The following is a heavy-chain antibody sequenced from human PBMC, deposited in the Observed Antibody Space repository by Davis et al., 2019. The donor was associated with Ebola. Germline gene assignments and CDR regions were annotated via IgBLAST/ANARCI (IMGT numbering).Heavy chain of an antibody. CDR1: GFTVSSNH. Sequence: PGGSLRLSCTASGFTVSSNHMSWVRQAPGKGLEWVSVIYDHSTAYADSVRGRFIISRDKSNNTLYLEMNSLRVDDTDMYYCARDSCASCPPYYYGMDVWGQGTPVTVSS. D-gene: IGHD2-2*01. J-gene: IGHJ6*02. CDR3: ARDSCASCPPYYYGMDV. CDR2: IYDHST. V-gene: IGHV3-53*05.